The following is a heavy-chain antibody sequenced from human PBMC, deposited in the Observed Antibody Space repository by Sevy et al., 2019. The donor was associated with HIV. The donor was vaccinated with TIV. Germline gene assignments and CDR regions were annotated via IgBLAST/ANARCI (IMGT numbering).Heavy chain of an antibody. J-gene: IGHJ4*02. D-gene: IGHD4-17*01. Sequence: SETLSLTCTVSGGSITSGVYYWSWVRQHPGKGLEWIGYIYYSGNTYYNPSLKSRLTISVATSKNQFSLRLSSVTAADTAVYYCARKRGDTVTDPLFDYWGQGALVTVSS. CDR2: IYYSGNT. CDR3: ARKRGDTVTDPLFDY. CDR1: GGSITSGVYY. V-gene: IGHV4-31*03.